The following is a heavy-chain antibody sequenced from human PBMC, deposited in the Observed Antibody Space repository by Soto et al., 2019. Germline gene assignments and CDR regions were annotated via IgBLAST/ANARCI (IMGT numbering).Heavy chain of an antibody. CDR2: ISYDGSNK. Sequence: PGGSLRLSCAASGFTFSSYAMHWVRQAPGKGLEWVAVISYDGSNKYYADSVKGRFTISRDNSKNTLYLQMNSLGAEDTAVYYCARERYCSGDCLQWGYYYGMDVWGQGTTVTVSS. CDR1: GFTFSSYA. V-gene: IGHV3-30-3*01. D-gene: IGHD2-21*02. J-gene: IGHJ6*02. CDR3: ARERYCSGDCLQWGYYYGMDV.